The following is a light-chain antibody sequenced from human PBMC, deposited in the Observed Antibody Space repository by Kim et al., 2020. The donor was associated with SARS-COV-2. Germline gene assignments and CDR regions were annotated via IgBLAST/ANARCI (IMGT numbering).Light chain of an antibody. CDR3: QTWDTGIGV. Sequence: QLVLTQSPSASASLGASVTLTCTLSSGHSSYAIAWHQQQPEKGPRYLMKLNSDGSHNKGDGIPDRFSGSSSGAERYLTISSLQSEDEADYYCQTWDTGIGVFCGGTQLTVL. V-gene: IGLV4-69*01. J-gene: IGLJ3*02. CDR1: SGHSSYA. CDR2: LNSDGSH.